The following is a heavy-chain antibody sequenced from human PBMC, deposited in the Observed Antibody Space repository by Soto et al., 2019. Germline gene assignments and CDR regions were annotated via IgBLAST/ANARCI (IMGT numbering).Heavy chain of an antibody. J-gene: IGHJ3*02. V-gene: IGHV1-46*01. CDR3: ARAFGAADAFDI. CDR1: GYTFTSYD. D-gene: IGHD3-16*01. Sequence: ASVKVSCKASGYTFTSYDINWVRQAPGQGLEWMGVINPSGSSTNYAQKFQGRVTMTRDTSTSTVYMELSSLTSEDTAVYSCARAFGAADAFDIWGQGTMVTVSS. CDR2: INPSGSST.